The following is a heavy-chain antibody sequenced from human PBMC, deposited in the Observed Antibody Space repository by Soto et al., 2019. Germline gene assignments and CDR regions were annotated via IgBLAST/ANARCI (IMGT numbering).Heavy chain of an antibody. CDR1: GYSFTSYW. Sequence: GEALKISCKGSGYSFTSYWIGWVRQMPGKGLEWMGIIYPGDSDTRYSPSFQGQVTISADKSISTAYLQWSSLKASDTAMYYCARHRRIAAAGNDYWGQGTLVTVSS. D-gene: IGHD6-13*01. CDR3: ARHRRIAAAGNDY. J-gene: IGHJ4*02. V-gene: IGHV5-51*01. CDR2: IYPGDSDT.